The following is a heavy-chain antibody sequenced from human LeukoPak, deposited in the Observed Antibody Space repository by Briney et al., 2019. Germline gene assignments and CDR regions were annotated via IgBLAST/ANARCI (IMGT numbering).Heavy chain of an antibody. V-gene: IGHV4-59*01. Sequence: SETLSLTCTVSGGSISSYYWSWIWQPPGKGLGWIAYIYYSGSTNYNPSLKSRVSISVDTSKNQFSLKLSSVTAADTAVYYCARAMAGLIDYWGQGTLVTVSS. J-gene: IGHJ4*02. D-gene: IGHD6-19*01. CDR1: GGSISSYY. CDR3: ARAMAGLIDY. CDR2: IYYSGST.